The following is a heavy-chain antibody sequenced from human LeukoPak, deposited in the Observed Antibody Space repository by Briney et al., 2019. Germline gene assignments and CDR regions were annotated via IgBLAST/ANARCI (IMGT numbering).Heavy chain of an antibody. D-gene: IGHD3-22*01. CDR2: IYDSGGST. J-gene: IGHJ4*02. CDR3: AKRGVVIRVILVGFHKAAYYFDS. Sequence: GGSPRLSCAVSGFTLSNYGMSWVRQAPGKGLEWVAGIYDSGGSTSYADSVKGRFTISRDNPRNTLYLQMNSLRAEDTAVYFCAKRGVVIRVILVGFHKAAYYFDSWGQGALVTVSS. V-gene: IGHV3-23*01. CDR1: GFTLSNYG.